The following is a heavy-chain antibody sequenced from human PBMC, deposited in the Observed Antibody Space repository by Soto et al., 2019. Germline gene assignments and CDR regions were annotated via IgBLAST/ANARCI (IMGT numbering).Heavy chain of an antibody. V-gene: IGHV3-74*01. Sequence: PGGSLRLSCAASGFTFTGYWMHWVRQAPGMGLVWVSRINSDGSSTNYADSVKGRFTISSDNAKNMVYLQMNSLRAEDTAVYYCASGLVEYSSSWFDYWGQGTPVTVSS. CDR2: INSDGSST. CDR3: ASGLVEYSSSWFDY. D-gene: IGHD6-13*01. CDR1: GFTFTGYW. J-gene: IGHJ5*01.